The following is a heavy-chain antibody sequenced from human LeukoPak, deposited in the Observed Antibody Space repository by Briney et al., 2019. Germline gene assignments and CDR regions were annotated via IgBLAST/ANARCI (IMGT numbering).Heavy chain of an antibody. J-gene: IGHJ5*02. CDR3: ARDAVGVDP. V-gene: IGHV4-4*02. D-gene: IGHD1-26*01. Sequence: SGTLSLTCAVSGGSISSTIWWSWVRQPPGKGLEWIGEIFHTGSTDYNPSLETRVTISVDKSKNQFSLKLTSLTAADTAVYFCARDAVGVDPWGQGILVTVSS. CDR2: IFHTGST. CDR1: GGSISSTIW.